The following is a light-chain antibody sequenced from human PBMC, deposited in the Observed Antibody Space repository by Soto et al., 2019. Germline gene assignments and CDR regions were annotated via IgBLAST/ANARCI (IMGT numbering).Light chain of an antibody. CDR1: QSVLYCSNNKNY. J-gene: IGKJ4*01. V-gene: IGKV4-1*01. Sequence: DIVMTQSPDSLAVSLGERATINCKSSQSVLYCSNNKNYLAWYQQKPGQPPKLLIYWASTRESGVPDRFSGSGSGTDFTLTISSLQAEDVALYYCQQYYRTPLTFGGGTKVEIK. CDR2: WAS. CDR3: QQYYRTPLT.